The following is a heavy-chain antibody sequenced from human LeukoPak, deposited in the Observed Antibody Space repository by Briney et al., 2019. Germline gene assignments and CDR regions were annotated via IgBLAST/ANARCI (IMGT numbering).Heavy chain of an antibody. J-gene: IGHJ4*02. V-gene: IGHV4-39*01. CDR3: ASSVPPVAFDY. CDR2: IYYSGST. D-gene: IGHD2-15*01. Sequence: SETLSLTCTVSGGSISGSSYYWGWIRQPPGKGLEWIGSIYYSGSTYYNPSLKSRVTISVDTSKNQFSLKLNSVTATDTAVYYCASSVPPVAFDYWGQGTLVTVSS. CDR1: GGSISGSSYY.